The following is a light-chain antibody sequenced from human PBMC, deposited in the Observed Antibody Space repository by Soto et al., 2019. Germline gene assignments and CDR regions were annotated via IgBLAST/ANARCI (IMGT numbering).Light chain of an antibody. V-gene: IGLV1-44*01. CDR3: AAGDDSLNGQVV. J-gene: IGLJ2*01. CDR1: SPNIGSNT. Sequence: QYVLTQPPSASGTPGQRVTISCSGSSPNIGSNTVNWYQQLPGTAPKLVMYSNNQRPSGVPDRFSGSKSGTSASLAISGLQPEDEADYYCAAGDDSLNGQVVFGGGTKLTVL. CDR2: SNN.